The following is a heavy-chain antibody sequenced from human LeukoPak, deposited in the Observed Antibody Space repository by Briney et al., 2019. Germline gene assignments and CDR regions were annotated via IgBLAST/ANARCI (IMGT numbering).Heavy chain of an antibody. CDR2: ISWDSRSV. CDR3: ARDSQDCSASTCYFDY. CDR1: GFTFDDYA. J-gene: IGHJ4*02. V-gene: IGHV3-43D*03. D-gene: IGHD2-15*01. Sequence: GGSLRLSCAASGFTFDDYAMHWVRHSPGKGLQWVSFISWDSRSVYYADSVKGRFAISRDNNKKSVFLQMNSLTAEDTAFYYCARDSQDCSASTCYFDYWGQGTLVTVSA.